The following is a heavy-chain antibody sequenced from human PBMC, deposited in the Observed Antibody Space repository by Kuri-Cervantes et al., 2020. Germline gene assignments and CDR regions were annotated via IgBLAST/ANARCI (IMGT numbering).Heavy chain of an antibody. D-gene: IGHD6-13*01. V-gene: IGHV4-34*01. Sequence: GSLRLSCAVYGGSFSGYYWSWIRQPPGKGLEWIGEINHSGGTNYNPPLKSRVTLSVDTSKNQFSLKLSSVTAADTAVYYCARGIMQQRNWFDPWGQGTLVTVSS. J-gene: IGHJ5*02. CDR1: GGSFSGYY. CDR3: ARGIMQQRNWFDP. CDR2: INHSGGT.